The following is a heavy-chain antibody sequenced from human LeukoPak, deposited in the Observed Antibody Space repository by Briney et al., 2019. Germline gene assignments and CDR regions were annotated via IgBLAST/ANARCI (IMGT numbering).Heavy chain of an antibody. CDR1: GFTFSSYS. D-gene: IGHD1-20*01. CDR3: ASIRYNWNGGWYAFDI. V-gene: IGHV3-21*01. Sequence: GGSLRLSCAASGFTFSSYSMNWVRQAPGKGLEWVSSISSSSSYIYYADSVKGRFTISRDNAKNSLYLQMNSLRAEDTAVYYCASIRYNWNGGWYAFDIWGQGTMVTVSS. J-gene: IGHJ3*02. CDR2: ISSSSSYI.